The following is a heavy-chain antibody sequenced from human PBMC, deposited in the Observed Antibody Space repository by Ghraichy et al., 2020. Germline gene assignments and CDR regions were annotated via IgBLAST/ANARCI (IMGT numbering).Heavy chain of an antibody. Sequence: TLSLTCTVSGGSISSYYWSWIRQPPGKGLEWIGYIYYSGSTNYNPSLKSRVTISVDTSKNQFSLKLSSVTAADTAVYYCARDLGYSNYGWFDPWGQGTLVTVSS. CDR3: ARDLGYSNYGWFDP. J-gene: IGHJ5*02. V-gene: IGHV4-59*01. CDR1: GGSISSYY. D-gene: IGHD4-11*01. CDR2: IYYSGST.